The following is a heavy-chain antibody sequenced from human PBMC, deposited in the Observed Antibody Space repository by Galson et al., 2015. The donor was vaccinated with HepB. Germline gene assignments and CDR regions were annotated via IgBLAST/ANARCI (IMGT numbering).Heavy chain of an antibody. D-gene: IGHD3-22*01. V-gene: IGHV1-18*01. J-gene: IGHJ4*02. CDR2: ISAYNGNT. Sequence: SVKVSCKASGYTFTSYGISWVRQAPRQGLEWMGWISAYNGNTNYAQKLQGRVTMTTDTSTSTAYMELRSLRSDDTAVYYCARGGVDCYDSRGPFDYWGQGTLVTVSS. CDR1: GYTFTSYG. CDR3: ARGGVDCYDSRGPFDY.